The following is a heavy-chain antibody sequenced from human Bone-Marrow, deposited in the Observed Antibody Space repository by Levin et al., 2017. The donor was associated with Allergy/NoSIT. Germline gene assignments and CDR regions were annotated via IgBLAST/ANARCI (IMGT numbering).Heavy chain of an antibody. D-gene: IGHD3-9*01. CDR1: GFNFSIYG. Sequence: GGSLRLSCAASGFNFSIYGMNWVRQAPGKGLEWVSSISSSSSNIYHADSLQGRFTISRDNAKNSLYLQMKSLRAEDTAVYYCARDRTNGILTNYGMDVWGQGTTVTVSS. V-gene: IGHV3-21*04. J-gene: IGHJ6*02. CDR2: ISSSSSNI. CDR3: ARDRTNGILTNYGMDV.